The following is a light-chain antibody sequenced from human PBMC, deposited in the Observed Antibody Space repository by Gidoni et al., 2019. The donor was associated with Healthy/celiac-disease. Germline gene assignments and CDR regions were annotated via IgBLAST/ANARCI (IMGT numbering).Light chain of an antibody. V-gene: IGKV3-11*01. CDR3: QQRSNWLT. CDR2: DAS. J-gene: IGKJ4*01. Sequence: EIVFTQSPATLSLSPGERANLSCRASQSVSSSLAWYQQKPGQAPRLLIYDASNRATGIPARFSGSGSGTDFTLTISSLEPEDFAVYYCQQRSNWLTFGGGTKVEIK. CDR1: QSVSSS.